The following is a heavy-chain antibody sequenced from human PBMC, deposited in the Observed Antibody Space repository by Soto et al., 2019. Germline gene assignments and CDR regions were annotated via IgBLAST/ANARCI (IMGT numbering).Heavy chain of an antibody. V-gene: IGHV3-23*01. J-gene: IGHJ5*02. D-gene: IGHD1-26*01. Sequence: GGSLSLSCAASGFIFENFGMSWVRQAPGKGLEWISSISGSGFKKYYADSVKGRFTISRDNSKSTVYLELNNLSAEDTAVYHCAKNQGVELVPLATVDWFDPWGQGSVVTVAS. CDR1: GFIFENFG. CDR3: AKNQGVELVPLATVDWFDP. CDR2: ISGSGFKK.